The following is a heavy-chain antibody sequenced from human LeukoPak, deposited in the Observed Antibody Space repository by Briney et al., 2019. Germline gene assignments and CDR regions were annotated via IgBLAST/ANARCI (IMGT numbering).Heavy chain of an antibody. CDR3: AKARWAVGGDLFDS. CDR1: GFRFDEFA. Sequence: GGSLSLSCVASGFRFDEFAMHWVRQPPGEGLEWVSGVSWNTDAVGEAAPVKGHFTISRNNAKNSLYLQMNNLRTDDSALYYCAKARWAVGGDLFDSWGQGALVAVSS. J-gene: IGHJ4*02. D-gene: IGHD3-16*01. CDR2: VSWNTDAV. V-gene: IGHV3-9*01.